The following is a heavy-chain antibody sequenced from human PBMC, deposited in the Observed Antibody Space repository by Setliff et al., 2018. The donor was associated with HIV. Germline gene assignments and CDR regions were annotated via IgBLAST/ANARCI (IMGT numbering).Heavy chain of an antibody. CDR2: IYYSGST. Sequence: NPSETLSLTCTVSGGSIYGSDYYWGWIRQPPGKGLESIGSIYYSGSTYYKLSLKSRVTISVDTSKNQFSLKLSSVTAADTAVYYCARQGQLGSEWGQGTLVTVSS. CDR3: ARQGQLGSE. V-gene: IGHV4-39*01. CDR1: GGSIYGSDYY. D-gene: IGHD1-1*01. J-gene: IGHJ4*02.